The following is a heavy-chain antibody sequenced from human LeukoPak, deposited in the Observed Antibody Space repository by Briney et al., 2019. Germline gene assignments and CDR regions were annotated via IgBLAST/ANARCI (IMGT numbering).Heavy chain of an antibody. Sequence: QAGGSLRLSCAASGVTVNSIYMSWVRQAPGEGLEWVSVIYAGGDTYYAESVKGRFTISRDNSKNTLYLQMNSLKGDDTAVYYCAKDSAFYYIDVWGKGTTVIISS. CDR2: IYAGGDT. CDR1: GVTVNSIY. V-gene: IGHV3-66*01. CDR3: AKDSAFYYIDV. D-gene: IGHD3-10*01. J-gene: IGHJ6*03.